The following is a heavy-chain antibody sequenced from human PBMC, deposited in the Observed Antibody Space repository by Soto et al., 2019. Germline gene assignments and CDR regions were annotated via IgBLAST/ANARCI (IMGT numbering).Heavy chain of an antibody. CDR1: GASLTSGDYF. CDR2: IYHSGST. J-gene: IGHJ5*02. V-gene: IGHV4-30-4*01. Sequence: QVQLQDSGPGLVKPAQTLSLTCSVSGASLTSGDYFWSWIRQPPGKGLEWIGSIYHSGSTYYHPSLKSRLTISVDTSKNQFSLSLKSVTVADAAVYYCARDQWALGGNSGFGPLGQGILVTVSS. D-gene: IGHD2-21*01. CDR3: ARDQWALGGNSGFGP.